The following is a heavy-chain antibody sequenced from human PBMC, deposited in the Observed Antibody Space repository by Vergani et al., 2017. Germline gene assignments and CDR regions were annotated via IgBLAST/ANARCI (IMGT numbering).Heavy chain of an antibody. D-gene: IGHD2-15*01. Sequence: QVQLVESGGGVVQPGRSLRLSCAASGFTFSSYGMHWVRQAPGKGLEWVAVIWYDGSNKYYADSVKGRFTISRNNSKNTLYLQMNSLRAEDTAVYYCARLRSKRGYSSDYYMDVWGKGTTVTVSS. CDR1: GFTFSSYG. V-gene: IGHV3-33*01. CDR2: IWYDGSNK. CDR3: ARLRSKRGYSSDYYMDV. J-gene: IGHJ6*03.